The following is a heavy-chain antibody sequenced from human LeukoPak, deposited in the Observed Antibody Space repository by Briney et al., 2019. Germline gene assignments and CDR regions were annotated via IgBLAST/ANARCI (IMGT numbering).Heavy chain of an antibody. CDR3: AKGPSRWLVQADTFDY. D-gene: IGHD6-19*01. CDR2: ISGSGGST. Sequence: PGGSLRLSCAASGFTFSSYAMSWVRQAPGKGLEWVSAISGSGGSTYYADSVKGRFTISRDNSKNTLYLQMNSLRAEDTAVYYCAKGPSRWLVQADTFDYWGQGTLVTVSS. CDR1: GFTFSSYA. J-gene: IGHJ4*02. V-gene: IGHV3-23*01.